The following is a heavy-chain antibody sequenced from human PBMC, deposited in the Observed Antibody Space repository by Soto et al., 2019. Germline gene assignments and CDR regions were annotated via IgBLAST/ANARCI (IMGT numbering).Heavy chain of an antibody. CDR2: IGGSGFSI. D-gene: IGHD6-13*01. J-gene: IGHJ5*02. CDR1: GFTFSSYS. V-gene: IGHV3-23*01. CDR3: AKDTYDSSWYHNFLDP. Sequence: GGSLRLSGAACGFTFSSYSIGWVRQAPWKGLEWVSTIGGSGFSIYYADSVKGRFTISRDNSKNTLYLQMNSLRADDTALYYCAKDTYDSSWYHNFLDPSGRCTLVAVSS.